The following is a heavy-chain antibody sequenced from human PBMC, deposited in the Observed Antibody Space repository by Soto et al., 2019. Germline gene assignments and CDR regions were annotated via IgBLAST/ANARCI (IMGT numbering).Heavy chain of an antibody. V-gene: IGHV4-59*01. D-gene: IGHD3-10*01. CDR1: CGSFNNDY. CDR3: AXXXXRMKLCVTKXEETVLYYCARDWYCYGMAGYYRILDS. J-gene: IGHJ5*01. Sequence: SETLSLTCTISCGSFNNDYWTWIRQSPGKGLEWIGYIFHSGITAYNPSVKSRVTISIDKSKNLFSLKFTSVTAADTAVYYCAXXXXRMKLCVTKXEETVLYYCARDWYCYGMAGYYRILDSWGQG. CDR2: IFHSGIT.